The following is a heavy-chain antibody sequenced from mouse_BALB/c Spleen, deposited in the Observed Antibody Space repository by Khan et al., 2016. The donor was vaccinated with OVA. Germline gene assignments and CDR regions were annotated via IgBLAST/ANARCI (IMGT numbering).Heavy chain of an antibody. CDR2: ISSGGST. V-gene: IGHV5-6-5*01. CDR3: ARAYWFAY. J-gene: IGHJ3*01. Sequence: DVKLVESGGGLVKPGGSLILSCAASGFTFSNYAMSWVRQTPEKRLEWVASISSGGSTYYQDSVKGRFTTLRDNARNIMYLQMSSLRSEDTTTYYCARAYWFAYWGQGTLVTVSA. CDR1: GFTFSNYA.